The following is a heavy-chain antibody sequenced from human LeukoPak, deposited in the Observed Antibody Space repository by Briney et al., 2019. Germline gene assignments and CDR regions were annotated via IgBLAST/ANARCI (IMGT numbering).Heavy chain of an antibody. D-gene: IGHD6-13*01. CDR1: GYTFTSYD. Sequence: ASVKVSCKASGYTFTSYDINWVRQATGQGLECMGWMNPNSGNTGYAQKFQGRATMTRNTSISTAYMELSSLRSEDTAVYYCARAPWSSSSWPYNWFDPWGQGTLVTVSS. CDR3: ARAPWSSSSWPYNWFDP. CDR2: MNPNSGNT. J-gene: IGHJ5*02. V-gene: IGHV1-8*01.